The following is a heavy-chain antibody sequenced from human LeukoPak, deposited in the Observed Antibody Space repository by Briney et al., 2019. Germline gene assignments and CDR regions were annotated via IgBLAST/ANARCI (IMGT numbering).Heavy chain of an antibody. CDR1: GYSISSGYY. CDR2: IYHSGST. V-gene: IGHV4-38-2*02. CDR3: ARGKYSSSSVDS. D-gene: IGHD6-6*01. J-gene: IGHJ4*02. Sequence: KTSETLSLTCTVSGYSISSGYYWGWIRQPPGKGLEWIGSIYHSGSTYYNPSLKSRVTISVDTSKNQFSLKLSSVTAADTAVYYCARGKYSSSSVDSWGQGTLVAVSS.